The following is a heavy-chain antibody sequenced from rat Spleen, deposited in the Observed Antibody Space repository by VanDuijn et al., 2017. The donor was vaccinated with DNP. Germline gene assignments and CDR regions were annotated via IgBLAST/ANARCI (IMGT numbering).Heavy chain of an antibody. Sequence: QVQLKESGPGLVQPSQTLSLTCTVAGFSLTTYNVHWVRQPPGKGLEWMGVIWTGGSTTYNSLLKSRLSISRDTSKSQVFLKMNSLQTEDTATYYCATNSGSFDYWGQGVMVTVSS. V-gene: IGHV2-41*01. CDR2: IWTGGST. D-gene: IGHD4-3*01. CDR1: GFSLTTYN. CDR3: ATNSGSFDY. J-gene: IGHJ2*01.